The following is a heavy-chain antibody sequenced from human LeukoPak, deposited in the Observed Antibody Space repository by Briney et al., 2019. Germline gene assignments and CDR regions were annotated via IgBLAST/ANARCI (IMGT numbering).Heavy chain of an antibody. CDR2: IYHSGIT. V-gene: IGHV4-38-2*02. Sequence: NPSETLSLTCTVSGYSISSGYYWGWIRQPPGKGLEWIGSIYHSGITYYNPSLKSRVTISVDTSKNQFSLKLSSVTAADTAVYYCARSPQRLRYFDWTHRPFDYWGQGTPVTVSS. CDR3: ARSPQRLRYFDWTHRPFDY. CDR1: GYSISSGYY. D-gene: IGHD3-9*01. J-gene: IGHJ4*02.